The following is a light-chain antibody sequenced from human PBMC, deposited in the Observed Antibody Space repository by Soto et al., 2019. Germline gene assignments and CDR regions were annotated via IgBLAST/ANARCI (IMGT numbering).Light chain of an antibody. CDR2: WAS. V-gene: IGKV4-1*01. CDR1: QSVLSSSNNKNY. J-gene: IGKJ4*01. CDR3: QQYYTTPLT. Sequence: DIVMTQSPDSLAVSLGETATIKCKSSQSVLSSSNNKNYLAWYQQTPGQPPKLLLSWASTRESGVPDRFSGSGSGTDFALTISSLQSADVAVYYCQQYYTTPLTFGGGTKVEIK.